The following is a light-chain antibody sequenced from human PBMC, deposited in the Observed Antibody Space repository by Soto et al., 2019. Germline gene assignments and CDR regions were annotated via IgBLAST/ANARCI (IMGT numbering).Light chain of an antibody. CDR3: CSYASSSTYV. CDR1: SSDLGNHNL. J-gene: IGLJ1*01. V-gene: IGLV2-23*01. Sequence: QSALTQPASVSGSSGQSISISCTGTSSDLGNHNLVSWYQQRPGKAPKLMIFEGTKRPSGVSDRFSGSKSGNTASLTISGLQVDDEADYYCCSYASSSTYVFGTGTQLTVL. CDR2: EGT.